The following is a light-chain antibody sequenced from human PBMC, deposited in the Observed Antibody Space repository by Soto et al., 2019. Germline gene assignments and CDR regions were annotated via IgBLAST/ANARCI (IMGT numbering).Light chain of an antibody. Sequence: DIQMPQSPSTLSASVGDRVTITCRASQSISSWLAWYQQKPGKAPKFLIYDASALESGAPSRFSGSGSGTAFTLTISSLQPDDFATYYCQQYNNYWTFGQGTKVDIK. CDR3: QQYNNYWT. CDR2: DAS. V-gene: IGKV1-5*01. CDR1: QSISSW. J-gene: IGKJ1*01.